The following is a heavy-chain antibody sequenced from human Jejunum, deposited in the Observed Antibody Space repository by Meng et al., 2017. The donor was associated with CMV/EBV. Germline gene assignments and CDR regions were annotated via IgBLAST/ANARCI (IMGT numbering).Heavy chain of an antibody. CDR2: ISAYNGNT. J-gene: IGHJ4*02. Sequence: ASCYTFTSSGITWVRQAPGQGLEWMGWISAYNGNTNYAQKLQGRVTMTTDTSTSTAYMELRSLRSDDTAVYYCARDSVGATTAGYWGQGTLVTVSS. D-gene: IGHD1-26*01. CDR3: ARDSVGATTAGY. CDR1: CYTFTSSG. V-gene: IGHV1-18*01.